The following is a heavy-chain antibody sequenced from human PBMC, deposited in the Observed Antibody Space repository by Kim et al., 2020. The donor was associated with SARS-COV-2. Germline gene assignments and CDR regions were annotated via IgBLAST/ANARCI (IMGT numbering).Heavy chain of an antibody. V-gene: IGHV4-34*01. J-gene: IGHJ3*02. CDR1: GGSFSGYY. CDR2: INHSGST. CDR3: ARGRGLGYCSGGSCSYDAFDI. Sequence: SETLSLTCAVYGGSFSGYYWSWIRQPPGKGLEWIGEINHSGSTNYNPSLKSRVTISVDTSKNQFSLKLSSVTAADTAVYYCARGRGLGYCSGGSCSYDAFDIWGQGTMVTVSS. D-gene: IGHD2-15*01.